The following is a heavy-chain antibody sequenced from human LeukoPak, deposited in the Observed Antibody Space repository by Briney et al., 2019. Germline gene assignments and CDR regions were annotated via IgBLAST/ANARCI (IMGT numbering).Heavy chain of an antibody. CDR2: INPNSGNT. J-gene: IGHJ4*02. V-gene: IGHV1-8*02. CDR3: AREALAYGSGNRDY. Sequence: ASVKVSCKASGYTFTGYYMHWVRQAPGQGLEWMGWINPNSGNTGYAQKFQGRVTMTRNTSISTAYMELSSLRSEDTAVYYCAREALAYGSGNRDYWGQGTLVTVSS. CDR1: GYTFTGYY. D-gene: IGHD3-10*01.